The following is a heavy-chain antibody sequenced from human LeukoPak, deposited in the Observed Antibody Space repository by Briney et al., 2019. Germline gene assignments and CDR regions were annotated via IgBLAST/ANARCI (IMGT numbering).Heavy chain of an antibody. Sequence: GRSLRLSCEASGFTIGAYAMHRVRQAPGKGLEWVSGIIWNGGKIGYADFVKGRFIISRDNARNSLYLHMNSLRDEDTALYYCAKDIGGDWTFCTDTSCYESAFDVWGQGTMVTISS. D-gene: IGHD2-2*01. CDR3: AKDIGGDWTFCTDTSCYESAFDV. J-gene: IGHJ3*01. CDR2: IIWNGGKI. V-gene: IGHV3-9*01. CDR1: GFTIGAYA.